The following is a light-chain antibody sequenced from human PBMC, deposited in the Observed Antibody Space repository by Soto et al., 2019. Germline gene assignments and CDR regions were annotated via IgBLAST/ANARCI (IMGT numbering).Light chain of an antibody. CDR3: QQYNTYPWT. J-gene: IGKJ1*01. CDR1: QGISSY. CDR2: AAS. V-gene: IGKV1-8*01. Sequence: AIRMTQSPSSLSASTGDRVTITCRASQGISSYLAWYQQKPGKVPELLIYAASTLQSDVPSRFSGSGSGTDFTLTISCLQSEDFATYCCQQYNTYPWTFGQGTKVEIK.